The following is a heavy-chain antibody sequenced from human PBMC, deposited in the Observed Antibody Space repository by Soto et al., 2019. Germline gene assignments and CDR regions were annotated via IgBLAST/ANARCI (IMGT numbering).Heavy chain of an antibody. CDR2: ISSSSSYI. Sequence: PGGSLRLSCAASGFTFSSYSMNWVRQAPGKGLEWVSSISSSSSYIYYADSVKGRFTISRDNAKNSLYLQMNSLRAEDTAVYYCARDRRVAARARAYYYGMDVWGQGTTVTVSS. CDR3: ARDRRVAARARAYYYGMDV. D-gene: IGHD6-6*01. V-gene: IGHV3-21*01. J-gene: IGHJ6*02. CDR1: GFTFSSYS.